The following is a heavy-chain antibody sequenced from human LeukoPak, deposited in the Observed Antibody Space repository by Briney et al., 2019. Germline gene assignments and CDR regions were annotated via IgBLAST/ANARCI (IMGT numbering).Heavy chain of an antibody. D-gene: IGHD3-3*01. CDR2: INPSGGST. V-gene: IGHV1-46*01. CDR1: GYTFTSYY. J-gene: IGHJ6*02. CDR3: ARAFPETVRRRSVGYYYYGMDV. Sequence: ASVKVSCKASGYTFTSYYMHWVRQAPGQGLEWMGIINPSGGSTSYAQKFQGRVTMTRDTSTSTVYMELSSLRSEDTAVHYCARAFPETVRRRSVGYYYYGMDVWGQGTTVTVSS.